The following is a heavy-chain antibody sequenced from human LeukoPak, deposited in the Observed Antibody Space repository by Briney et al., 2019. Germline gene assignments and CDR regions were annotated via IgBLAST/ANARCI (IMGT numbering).Heavy chain of an antibody. V-gene: IGHV3-7*01. Sequence: PGGSLRLSCAASGFTFENHWMTWVRQVPGKGREWVATIKGDGSEKFHVDSVKGRFTISRHNANNSLSLETNSLRVEDAAMYYCARDRSYYGDAFDVWGQGTMVTVSS. J-gene: IGHJ3*01. D-gene: IGHD1-26*01. CDR1: GFTFENHW. CDR3: ARDRSYYGDAFDV. CDR2: IKGDGSEK.